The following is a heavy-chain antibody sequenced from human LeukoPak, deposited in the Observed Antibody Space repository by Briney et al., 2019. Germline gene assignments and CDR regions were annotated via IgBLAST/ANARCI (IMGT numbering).Heavy chain of an antibody. CDR2: ISGSGGST. CDR1: GSTFSDYY. CDR3: AKGTDERYNRKDFDY. D-gene: IGHD1-1*01. Sequence: GGTLRLSCAASGSTFSDYYMSWIRQPPGNGLERVSAISGSGGSTYYAAFVKGRVTISRETAKNTRYLQMYSVRAEDTAVYYCAKGTDERYNRKDFDYWGQGTLVTVSS. V-gene: IGHV3-23*01. J-gene: IGHJ4*02.